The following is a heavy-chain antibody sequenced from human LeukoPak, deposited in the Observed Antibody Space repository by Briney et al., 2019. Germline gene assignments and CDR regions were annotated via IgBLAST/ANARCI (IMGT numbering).Heavy chain of an antibody. V-gene: IGHV3-66*02. J-gene: IGHJ3*02. CDR1: GFTVSSNY. CDR2: IYSGGST. D-gene: IGHD3-22*01. Sequence: GGSLRLSCAASGFTVSSNYMSWVRQTPGKGLEWVSVIYSGGSTYYADSVKGRFTISRDNSKNTLYLQMSSLRAEDTAVYYCARGSDSSLDAFDIWGQGTMVTVSS. CDR3: ARGSDSSLDAFDI.